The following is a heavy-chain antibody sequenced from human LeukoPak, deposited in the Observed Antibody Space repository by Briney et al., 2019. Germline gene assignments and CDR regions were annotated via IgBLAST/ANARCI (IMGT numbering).Heavy chain of an antibody. CDR2: INPSGGST. J-gene: IGHJ5*02. CDR1: GYTFTSYY. V-gene: IGHV1-46*01. CDR3: ARGPLYSSSWLAWFDP. D-gene: IGHD6-13*01. Sequence: ASVKVSCTASGYTFTSYYMHWVRQAPGQGLEWMGIINPSGGSTSYAQKFQGRVTMTRDTSTSTVYMELSSLGSEDTAVYYCARGPLYSSSWLAWFDPWGQGTLVTVSS.